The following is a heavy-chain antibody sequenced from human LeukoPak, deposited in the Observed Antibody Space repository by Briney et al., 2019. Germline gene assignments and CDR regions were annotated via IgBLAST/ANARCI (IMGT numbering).Heavy chain of an antibody. V-gene: IGHV3-23*01. CDR3: AKEDCSSTSCYIFDYFDY. CDR2: ISGSGGST. Sequence: PGGSLRLSCAASGFTFSSYGMHWVRQAPGKGLEWVSAISGSGGSTYYADSVKGRFTISRDNSKNTLYLQMNSLRAEDTAVYYCAKEDCSSTSCYIFDYFDYWGQGTLVTVSS. CDR1: GFTFSSYG. J-gene: IGHJ4*02. D-gene: IGHD2-2*02.